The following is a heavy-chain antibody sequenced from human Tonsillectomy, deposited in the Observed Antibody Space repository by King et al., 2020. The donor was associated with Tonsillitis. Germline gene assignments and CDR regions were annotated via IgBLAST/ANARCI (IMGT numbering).Heavy chain of an antibody. CDR2: IYYSGST. CDR1: GDSISSSSYY. D-gene: IGHD5-12*01. CDR3: ARIRTLGLRFDY. V-gene: IGHV4-39*07. J-gene: IGHJ4*02. Sequence: LQLQESGPGLVKPSETLSHTCTVSGDSISSSSYYWGWIRQPPGKGLEWIGNIYYSGSTYYNPSLKSRVTISLDTSKNQFSLKLSSVTAADTAVFYCARIRTLGLRFDYWGQGTLVTVSS.